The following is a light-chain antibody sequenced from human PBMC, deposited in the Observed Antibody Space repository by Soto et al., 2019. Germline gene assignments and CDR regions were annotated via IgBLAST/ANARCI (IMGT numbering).Light chain of an antibody. J-gene: IGLJ3*02. V-gene: IGLV3-21*02. Sequence: SYVLTQPPSVSVAPGQTAMITCGGNNIGNKNVHWYQQRPGQAPVLVVYNDSDRPSGIPDRLSASNSENTATLTISRVEAGDEADFYCQVCDTSSDDRSDPPSDRWVFGGGTKLTVL. CDR1: NIGNKN. CDR3: QVCDTSSDDRSDPPSDRWV. CDR2: NDS.